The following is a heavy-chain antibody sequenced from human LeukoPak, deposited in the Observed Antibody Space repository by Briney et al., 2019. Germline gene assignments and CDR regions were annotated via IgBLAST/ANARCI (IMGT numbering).Heavy chain of an antibody. V-gene: IGHV3-30*03. D-gene: IGHD3-22*01. CDR3: ARPDYYDSSGYLD. CDR1: GFTFSSYG. Sequence: GRSLRLSCAASGFTFSSYGMHWVRQAPGKGLEWVAVISYDGSNEYYADSVTGRFTISRDNAKNSLYLQMNSLRAEDTAVYYCARPDYYDSSGYLDWGQGTLVTVSS. J-gene: IGHJ4*02. CDR2: ISYDGSNE.